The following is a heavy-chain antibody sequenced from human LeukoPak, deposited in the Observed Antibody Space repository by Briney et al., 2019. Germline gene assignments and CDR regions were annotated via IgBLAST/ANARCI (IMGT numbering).Heavy chain of an antibody. CDR1: GGSISSSY. CDR3: AKFRSGWYYFDY. J-gene: IGHJ4*02. V-gene: IGHV4-59*01. D-gene: IGHD6-19*01. CDR2: IYYSGST. Sequence: PSETLSLTCTASGGSISSSYWSWIRQPPGKGLEWIAYIYYSGSTNYNPSLKSRVTISVDTSKNQFSLKLSSVTAADTAVYYCAKFRSGWYYFDYWGQGTLVTVSS.